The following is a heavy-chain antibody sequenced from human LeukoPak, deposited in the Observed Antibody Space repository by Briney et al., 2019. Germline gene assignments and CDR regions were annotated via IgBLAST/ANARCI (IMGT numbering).Heavy chain of an antibody. CDR1: EFTFSSYA. Sequence: GGSLRLSCAASEFTFSSYAMHWVRQAPGKGLQWVALISYDGGNKYYADSVKGRFTISRDNSKNTLYLQMNSLRAEDTAVYYCAKAGLITMVRGVKYYFDYWGQGTLVTVSS. CDR2: ISYDGGNK. CDR3: AKAGLITMVRGVKYYFDY. V-gene: IGHV3-30*07. D-gene: IGHD3-10*01. J-gene: IGHJ4*02.